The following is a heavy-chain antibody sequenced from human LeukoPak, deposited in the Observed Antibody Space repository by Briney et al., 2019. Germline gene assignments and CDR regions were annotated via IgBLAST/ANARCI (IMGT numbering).Heavy chain of an antibody. CDR2: ISTNSDIR. CDR1: GYTFTNYG. D-gene: IGHD1-26*01. Sequence: ASVKVSCKASGYTFTNYGISWVRQAPGQGLEWMGWISTNSDIRTYAQTLQGRFTMTTDTATTTAYMELNNLTFDDAAVYYCARDWDAMNNCFDPWGQGTPVTVSS. V-gene: IGHV1-18*01. CDR3: ARDWDAMNNCFDP. J-gene: IGHJ5*02.